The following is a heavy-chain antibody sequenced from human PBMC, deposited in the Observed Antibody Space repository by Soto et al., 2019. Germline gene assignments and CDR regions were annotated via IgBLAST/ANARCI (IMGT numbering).Heavy chain of an antibody. J-gene: IGHJ6*03. CDR3: ARGIFSGVVYPNMQYYMDV. CDR2: INPNSGGT. CDR1: GYTFTGYY. V-gene: IGHV1-2*04. D-gene: IGHD3-3*01. Sequence: GASVKVSCKASGYTFTGYYMHWVRQAPGQGLEWMGWINPNSGGTNYAQKFQGWVTMTRDTSISTAYMELSSLRSEDTAVYYCARGIFSGVVYPNMQYYMDVWGKGTTVTVSS.